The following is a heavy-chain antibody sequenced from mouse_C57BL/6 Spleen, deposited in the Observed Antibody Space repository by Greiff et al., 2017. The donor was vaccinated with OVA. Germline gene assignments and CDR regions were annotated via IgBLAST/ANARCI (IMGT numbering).Heavy chain of an antibody. CDR1: GYTFTSYW. J-gene: IGHJ2*01. CDR3: ARLGDYYGSSIDY. D-gene: IGHD1-1*01. CDR2: IDPSDSYT. Sequence: VQLQQPGAELVMPGASVKLSCKASGYTFTSYWMHWVKQRPGQGLEWIGEIDPSDSYTNYNQKFKGKSTLTVDKSSSTAYMQLSSLTSEDSAVYYCARLGDYYGSSIDYWGQGTTLTVSS. V-gene: IGHV1-69*01.